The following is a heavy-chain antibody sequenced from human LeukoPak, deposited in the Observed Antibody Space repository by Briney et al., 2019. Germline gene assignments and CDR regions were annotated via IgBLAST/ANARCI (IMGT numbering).Heavy chain of an antibody. Sequence: PGGSLRLSCAASGFPFSSYGMHWVRQAPGKGLEWLSFITNSGSSIYYADSVRGRFTISRDDAKKSLYLQINSLRAEDTAVYYCARDRAVANIGQLSPLDYCGQGTLVTVSS. CDR1: GFPFSSYG. J-gene: IGHJ4*02. CDR3: ARDRAVANIGQLSPLDY. D-gene: IGHD6-19*01. CDR2: ITNSGSSI. V-gene: IGHV3-48*04.